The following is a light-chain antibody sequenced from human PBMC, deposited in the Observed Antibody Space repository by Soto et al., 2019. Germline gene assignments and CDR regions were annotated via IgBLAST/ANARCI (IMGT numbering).Light chain of an antibody. CDR2: DAS. J-gene: IGKJ4*01. CDR3: QQRSNWPAALT. V-gene: IGKV3-11*01. CDR1: QSVSSY. Sequence: EIVLTQSPATLSLSPGERAALSCRASQSVSSYLAWYQQKPGQAPRLLIYDASNRATGIPDRFSGSGSGTDFTLPISSIEPEDFAVSYCQQRSNWPAALTFGGGTKVEIK.